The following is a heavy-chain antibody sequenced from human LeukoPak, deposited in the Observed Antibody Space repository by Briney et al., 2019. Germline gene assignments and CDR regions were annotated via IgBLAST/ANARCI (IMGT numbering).Heavy chain of an antibody. D-gene: IGHD1-1*01. CDR2: IYSGGST. CDR1: GFTFSTNF. V-gene: IGHV3-53*01. J-gene: IGHJ4*02. Sequence: PGGSLRLSCVVSGFTFSTNFMSWVRQAPGEGLEWVSVIYSGGSTYYADSVKGRFTISRDNSKNTLYLQLNSLRAEDTAVYYCARTRVDTTKFDYFDYWGQGTLVTVSS. CDR3: ARTRVDTTKFDYFDY.